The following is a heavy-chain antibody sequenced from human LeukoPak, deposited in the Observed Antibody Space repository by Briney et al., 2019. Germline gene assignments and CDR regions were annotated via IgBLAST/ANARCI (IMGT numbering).Heavy chain of an antibody. D-gene: IGHD3-10*01. CDR3: AKFGLAGSGRFHDAFDI. CDR1: GFTFSSYG. CDR2: IWYDGSNK. J-gene: IGHJ3*02. V-gene: IGHV3-33*06. Sequence: GGSLRLSCAASGFTFSSYGMHWVRQAPGKGLEWVAVIWYDGSNKYYADSVKGRSTISRDNSKNTLYLQMNSLRAEDTAVYYCAKFGLAGSGRFHDAFDIWGQGTMVTVSS.